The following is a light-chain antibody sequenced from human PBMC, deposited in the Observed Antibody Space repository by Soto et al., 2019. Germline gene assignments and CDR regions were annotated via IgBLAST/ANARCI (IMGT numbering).Light chain of an antibody. CDR2: EVS. J-gene: IGLJ1*01. CDR1: SSDIGGYNY. V-gene: IGLV2-8*01. CDR3: SSYAGSNNYV. Sequence: QSALTQPPSASGSPGQSVTISCTGTSSDIGGYNYVSWYQQHQGKAPKLMIYEVSKRRSGVPDRFSGSKSGNTASLTVSGLQAEDEADYYCSSYAGSNNYVFGSGTKLTGL.